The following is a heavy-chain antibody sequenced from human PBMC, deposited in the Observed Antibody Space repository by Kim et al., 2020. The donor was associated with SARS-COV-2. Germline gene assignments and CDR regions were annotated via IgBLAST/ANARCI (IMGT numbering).Heavy chain of an antibody. CDR2: MYYSGST. CDR1: GGSISSSDYY. D-gene: IGHD6-19*01. CDR3: ARGRRRSGWTVGGVRWLDP. V-gene: IGHV4-39*07. Sequence: SETLSLTCTVSGGSISSSDYYWGWIRQPPGKGLEWIGSMYYSGSTYYNPSLKSRVTISVDTSKNQFSLKLSSVTAADTPVYYCARGRRRSGWTVGGVRWLDPWGQGTPVSVYS. J-gene: IGHJ5*02.